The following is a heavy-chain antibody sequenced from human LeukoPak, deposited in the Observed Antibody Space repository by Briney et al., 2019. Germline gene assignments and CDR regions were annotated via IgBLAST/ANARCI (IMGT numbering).Heavy chain of an antibody. V-gene: IGHV3-9*01. CDR1: GFTFHDYA. D-gene: IGHD3-9*01. CDR2: ISWNSGSI. Sequence: GWSLRLSGAASGFTFHDYAMHWVLQAAVKGLKWVSGISWNSGSIGYADSVKGRFTISRDNAKNSLYLQMNSLRAEDTVFFFRQKTAYDILTGYPFDYWGQGTLVTVSS. CDR3: QKTAYDILTGYPFDY. J-gene: IGHJ4*02.